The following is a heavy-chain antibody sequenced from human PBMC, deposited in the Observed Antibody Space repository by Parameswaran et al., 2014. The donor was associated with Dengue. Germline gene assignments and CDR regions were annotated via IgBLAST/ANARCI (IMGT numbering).Heavy chain of an antibody. CDR2: IYYSGST. CDR3: ARGGYSYGTYFDY. D-gene: IGHD5-18*01. J-gene: IGHJ4*02. Sequence: RWIRQPPGKGLEWIGYIYYSGSTYYNPSLKSRVTISVDTSKNQFSLKLSSVTAADTAVYYCARGGYSYGTYFDYWGQGTLVTVSS. V-gene: IGHV4-30-4*01.